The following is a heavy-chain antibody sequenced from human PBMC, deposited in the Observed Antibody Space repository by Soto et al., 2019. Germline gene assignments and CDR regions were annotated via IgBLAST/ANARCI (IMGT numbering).Heavy chain of an antibody. Sequence: QVQLVESGRGVVQPGRSLRLSCAASGFTFSSYGMHWVRQAPGKGLEWVAVIWYDGSNKYYADSVKGRFTISRDNSKNTLYLQMNSLRAEDTAVYYCAREGIVATTFDYWGQGTLVTVSS. V-gene: IGHV3-33*01. CDR2: IWYDGSNK. CDR1: GFTFSSYG. D-gene: IGHD5-12*01. CDR3: AREGIVATTFDY. J-gene: IGHJ4*02.